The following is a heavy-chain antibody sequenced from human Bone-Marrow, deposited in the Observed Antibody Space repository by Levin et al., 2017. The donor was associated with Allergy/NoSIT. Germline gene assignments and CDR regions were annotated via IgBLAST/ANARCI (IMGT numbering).Heavy chain of an antibody. CDR2: IKTNADGGTI. V-gene: IGHV3-15*01. CDR1: GLTFTNAW. CDR3: TSGDFDFWSGYYSFEY. Sequence: KPGESLKISCAVSGLTFTNAWMNWVRQAPGKGLEWVGLIKTNADGGTIDYAAPVKGRFTISRDDSNNTLYLQMNSLKTEDTAVYYCTSGDFDFWSGYYSFEYWGQGTLVTVSS. D-gene: IGHD3-3*01. J-gene: IGHJ4*02.